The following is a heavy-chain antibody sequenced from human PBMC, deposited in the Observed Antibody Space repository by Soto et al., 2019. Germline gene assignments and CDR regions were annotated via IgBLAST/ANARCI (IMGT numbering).Heavy chain of an antibody. V-gene: IGHV4-59*01. CDR1: GGSISSYY. J-gene: IGHJ3*02. Sequence: SETLSLTCTVSGGSISSYYWSWIRQPPGKGLEWIGYIYYSGSTNYNPSLKSRVTISVDTSKNQFSLKLSSVTAADTAVYYCARCITIFGVARDAFDIWGQGTMVTVSS. CDR2: IYYSGST. D-gene: IGHD3-3*01. CDR3: ARCITIFGVARDAFDI.